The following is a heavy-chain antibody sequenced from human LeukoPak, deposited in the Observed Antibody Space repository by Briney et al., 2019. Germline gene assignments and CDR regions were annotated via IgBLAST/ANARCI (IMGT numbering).Heavy chain of an antibody. CDR3: ARAPSHTGFDY. Sequence: GGSLRLSCAASGFIFSTYPMTWVRQAPGKGLEWVAVISGSDGVTYYADSVKGRFTISRDNSKNTLFLQMNSLRADDTAVYYCARAPSHTGFDYWGQGTLVTVSS. CDR1: GFIFSTYP. V-gene: IGHV3-23*01. CDR2: ISGSDGVT. D-gene: IGHD5-18*01. J-gene: IGHJ4*02.